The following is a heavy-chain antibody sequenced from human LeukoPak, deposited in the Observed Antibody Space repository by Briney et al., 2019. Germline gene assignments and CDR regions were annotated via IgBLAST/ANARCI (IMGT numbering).Heavy chain of an antibody. V-gene: IGHV1-69*04. J-gene: IGHJ4*02. CDR1: GGTFSSYA. Sequence: SVKVSCKASGGTFSSYAISWVRQAPGQGLEWMGRIIPILGIANYAQKFQGRATITADKSTSTAYMELSSLRSEDTAVYYCARVDTAMVIDYWGQGTLVTVSS. D-gene: IGHD5-18*01. CDR2: IIPILGIA. CDR3: ARVDTAMVIDY.